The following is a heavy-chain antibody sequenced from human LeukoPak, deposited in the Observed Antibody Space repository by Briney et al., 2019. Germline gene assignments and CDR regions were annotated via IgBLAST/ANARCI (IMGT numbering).Heavy chain of an antibody. CDR3: ARLLRNIAAAVYYFDY. V-gene: IGHV5-51*01. CDR2: IYPGDSDT. CDR1: GYTFTNYW. J-gene: IGHJ4*02. Sequence: GESLKISCQGSGYTFTNYWIGWVRQMPGKGLEWMGIIYPGDSDTRYSPSFQGQVTISADKSISTAYLQWSSLKASDTAMYYCARLLRNIAAAVYYFDYWGQGTLVTVSS. D-gene: IGHD6-13*01.